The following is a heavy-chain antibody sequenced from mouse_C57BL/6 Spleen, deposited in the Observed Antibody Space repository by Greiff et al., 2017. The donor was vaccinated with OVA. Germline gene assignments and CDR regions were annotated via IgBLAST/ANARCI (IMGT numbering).Heavy chain of an antibody. V-gene: IGHV1-42*01. CDR3: ARGVDYGTFDY. D-gene: IGHD2-1*01. CDR1: GYSFTGYY. J-gene: IGHJ2*01. Sequence: VQLQQSGPELVKPGASVKISCKASGYSFTGYYMNWVKQSPEKSLEWIGEINPSTGGTNYNQKFKAKATLTVDKSSSTAYMQLKSLTSEDSAVYYCARGVDYGTFDYWGQGTTLTVSS. CDR2: INPSTGGT.